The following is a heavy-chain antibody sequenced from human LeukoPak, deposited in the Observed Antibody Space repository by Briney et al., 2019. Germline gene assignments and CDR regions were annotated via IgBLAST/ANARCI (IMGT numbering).Heavy chain of an antibody. V-gene: IGHV1-2*02. Sequence: ASVKVSCKASGYTFTGYYIHWVRQAPGQGLEWMGWIHPNSGSTYFAQKFQGRVTMTRDTSINTAYLEMRSDDTALYYCARSSSSWYNAFDIWGQGTMVTVSS. CDR3: ARSSSSWYNAFDI. CDR1: GYTFTGYY. D-gene: IGHD6-13*01. CDR2: IHPNSGST. J-gene: IGHJ3*02.